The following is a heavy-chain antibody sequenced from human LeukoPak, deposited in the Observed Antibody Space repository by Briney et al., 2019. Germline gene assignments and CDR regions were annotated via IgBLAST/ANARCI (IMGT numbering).Heavy chain of an antibody. V-gene: IGHV3-20*04. CDR1: GFTFDDYG. CDR2: INWNGGST. J-gene: IGHJ3*02. D-gene: IGHD3-22*01. Sequence: GGSLRLSCAASGFTFDDYGMSWVRQAPGKGLEWVSGINWNGGSTGYADSVKGRFTISRDNAKNSLYLQMNSLRAEDTAVYYCARDASRYYDSSGYYPNAFDIWGQGTMVTVSS. CDR3: ARDASRYYDSSGYYPNAFDI.